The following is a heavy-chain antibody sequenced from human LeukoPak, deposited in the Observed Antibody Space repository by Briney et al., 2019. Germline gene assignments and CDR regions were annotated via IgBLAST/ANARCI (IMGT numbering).Heavy chain of an antibody. CDR2: INPNSGGT. CDR3: AREAVAGTYSFDP. D-gene: IGHD6-19*01. CDR1: GYTFTGDY. Sequence: ASVKVSCKASGYTFTGDYMHCVRQAPGQGLEWMGWINPNSGGTNYAQKFQGRVTMTRDTSISTAYMELSRLRSDDTAVYYCAREAVAGTYSFDPRGQGTLVTVSS. V-gene: IGHV1-2*02. J-gene: IGHJ5*02.